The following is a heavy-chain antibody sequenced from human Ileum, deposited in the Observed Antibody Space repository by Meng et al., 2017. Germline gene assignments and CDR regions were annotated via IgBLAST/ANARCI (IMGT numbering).Heavy chain of an antibody. CDR2: INVDNGDT. Sequence: QGQLVRSGPEVKKPGASVKVSCKASGYTFTTNAKHWVSQAPGQGLEWMGWINVDNGDTRYSQKFQGRLTITRDTSASTAYLELSSLTSEDTAVYYCARNTVGTTTLDYWGQGTLVTVSS. D-gene: IGHD1-1*01. J-gene: IGHJ4*02. CDR3: ARNTVGTTTLDY. V-gene: IGHV1-3*01. CDR1: GYTFTTNA.